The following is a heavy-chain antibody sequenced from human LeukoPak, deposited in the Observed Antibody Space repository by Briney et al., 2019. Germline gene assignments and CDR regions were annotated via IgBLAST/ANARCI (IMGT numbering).Heavy chain of an antibody. CDR3: ARESTDYGAVKY. CDR2: MYYSGST. D-gene: IGHD4-17*01. J-gene: IGHJ4*02. CDR1: GGSISRGDYY. Sequence: SQTLSLTRTVSGGSISRGDYYLTSIRHPRGRGLEWIGYMYYSGSTNYNPSLKGRVTISLDTSKRQCSLRLSSVTAADTAVYYCARESTDYGAVKYWGQGTLVTVSS. V-gene: IGHV4-30-4*01.